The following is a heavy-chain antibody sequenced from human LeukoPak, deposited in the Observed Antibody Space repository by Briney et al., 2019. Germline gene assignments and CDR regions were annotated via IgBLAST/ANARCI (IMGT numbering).Heavy chain of an antibody. D-gene: IGHD4-17*01. CDR2: IYYSGST. CDR1: GGSISSGGYY. CDR3: ARVRTTVTTFRFDY. Sequence: PSGTLSLTCTVSGGSISSGGYYWSWIRQHPGKGLEWIGYIYYSGSTYYNPSLKSRVTISVDTSKNQFSLKLSSVTAADTAVYYCARVRTTVTTFRFDYWGQGTLVTVSS. V-gene: IGHV4-31*03. J-gene: IGHJ4*02.